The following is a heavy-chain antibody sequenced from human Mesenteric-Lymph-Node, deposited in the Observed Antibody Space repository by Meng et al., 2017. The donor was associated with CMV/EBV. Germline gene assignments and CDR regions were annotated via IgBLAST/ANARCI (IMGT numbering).Heavy chain of an antibody. CDR1: GGSISSYY. Sequence: GSLRLSCTVSGGSISSYYWSWIRQPPGKGLEWIGYIYYSGSTNYNPSLKSRVTISVDTSKNQFSLKLSSVTAADTAAYYCARDGPYCGGDCYSWFDPWGQGTLVTVSS. J-gene: IGHJ5*02. CDR2: IYYSGST. V-gene: IGHV4-59*01. CDR3: ARDGPYCGGDCYSWFDP. D-gene: IGHD2-21*01.